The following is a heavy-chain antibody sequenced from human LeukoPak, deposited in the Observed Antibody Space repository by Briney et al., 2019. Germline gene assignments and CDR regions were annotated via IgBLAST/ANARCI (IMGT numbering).Heavy chain of an antibody. V-gene: IGHV3-21*01. CDR1: GFTLSTYN. CDR3: ARDRDWNSGFDY. Sequence: GGSLRLSCAASGFTLSTYNMKWVRQAPRKGLEWVSSISTSSSYIYYADSVKGRFTISRDNARNTLYLQMNSLRAEDTAVYYCARDRDWNSGFDYWGQGTLVTVSS. CDR2: ISTSSSYI. D-gene: IGHD1-7*01. J-gene: IGHJ4*02.